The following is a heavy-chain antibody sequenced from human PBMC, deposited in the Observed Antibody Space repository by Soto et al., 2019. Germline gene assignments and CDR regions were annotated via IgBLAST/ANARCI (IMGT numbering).Heavy chain of an antibody. J-gene: IGHJ6*02. CDR3: SKAPITGRFRYGMDV. CDR1: GFTFSSYA. Sequence: GGSLRLSCAASGFTFSSYAMHWVRQAPGKGLEWVAVISYDGSNRYYADSVKGRFTISRDNSKNTLYLQMNSLRAEDTAVYYCSKAPITGRFRYGMDVWGQGTTVTVSS. D-gene: IGHD1-20*01. CDR2: ISYDGSNR. V-gene: IGHV3-30-3*01.